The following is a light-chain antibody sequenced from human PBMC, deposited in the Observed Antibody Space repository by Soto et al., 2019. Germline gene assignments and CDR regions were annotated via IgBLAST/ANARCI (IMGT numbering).Light chain of an antibody. V-gene: IGLV2-14*02. CDR2: GVS. CDR1: SSDVGSYNL. CDR3: CSYRNPAAPV. J-gene: IGLJ1*01. Sequence: QSALTQPASVSGSPGQSITISCTGTSSDVGSYNLVSWYQQHPGRAPTLMIYGVSNRPSGVSNRFCGSKSGNTASLTISGFRAENEAVYYCCSYRNPAAPVFGTGPKVTVL.